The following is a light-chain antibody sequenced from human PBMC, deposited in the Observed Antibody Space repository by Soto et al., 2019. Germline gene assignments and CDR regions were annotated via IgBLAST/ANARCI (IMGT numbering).Light chain of an antibody. CDR3: QQYNNWPPWT. J-gene: IGKJ1*01. Sequence: EIEMTQSPVTLSVSPGERATLSCRASQSVSSNLAWYQQKPGQAPGLLIYGASTRATGIPARFSGSGSGTEFTLTISSLQSEDFAVYYCQQYNNWPPWTFGQGTKVEIK. CDR1: QSVSSN. V-gene: IGKV3-15*01. CDR2: GAS.